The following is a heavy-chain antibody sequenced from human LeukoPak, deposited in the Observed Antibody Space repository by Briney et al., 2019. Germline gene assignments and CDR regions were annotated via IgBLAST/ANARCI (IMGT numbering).Heavy chain of an antibody. J-gene: IGHJ2*01. Sequence: GASVKVSCKASGYTFNNYGINWVRQATGQGLEWMGWMNPNSGNTGYAQKFQGRVTITRNTSISTAYMELRSLRSDDTAVYYCARAWGLDSSGYYWGFDLWGRGTLVTVSS. V-gene: IGHV1-8*03. CDR1: GYTFNNYG. CDR3: ARAWGLDSSGYYWGFDL. CDR2: MNPNSGNT. D-gene: IGHD3-22*01.